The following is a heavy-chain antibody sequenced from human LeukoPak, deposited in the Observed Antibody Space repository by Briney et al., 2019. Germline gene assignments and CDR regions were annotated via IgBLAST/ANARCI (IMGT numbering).Heavy chain of an antibody. CDR1: GYTFTIYY. CDR2: INPSGGST. Sequence: ASVTVSFTASGYTFTIYYMHWVRQVPGQGLEGMGVINPSGGSTSYGQKFPGRVTMTRDTSTSTVYMELSSLRSEDTAVYYCARDRGRDGYNSFDYWGQGTLVTVSS. V-gene: IGHV1-46*01. CDR3: ARDRGRDGYNSFDY. J-gene: IGHJ4*02. D-gene: IGHD5-24*01.